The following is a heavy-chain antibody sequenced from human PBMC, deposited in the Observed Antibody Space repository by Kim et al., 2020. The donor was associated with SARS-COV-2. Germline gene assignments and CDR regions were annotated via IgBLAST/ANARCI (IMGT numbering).Heavy chain of an antibody. V-gene: IGHV4-34*01. CDR1: GGSFSGYY. J-gene: IGHJ5*02. Sequence: SETLSLICAVYGGSFSGYYWSWIRQPPGKGLEWIGEINHSGSTNYNPSLKSRVTISVDTSKNQFSLKLSSVTAADTAVYYCASIRVHTIFGVVASSYNWFDPWGQGTLVTVSS. CDR3: ASIRVHTIFGVVASSYNWFDP. D-gene: IGHD3-3*01. CDR2: INHSGST.